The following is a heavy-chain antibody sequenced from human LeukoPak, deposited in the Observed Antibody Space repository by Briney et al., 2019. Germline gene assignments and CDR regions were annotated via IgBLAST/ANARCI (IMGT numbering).Heavy chain of an antibody. Sequence: PGGSLRLSCAASGFTFSSYAMSWVRQAPGKGLEWVSTITSSGGSTYYADSVKGRFTISRDNSKNTLYLETNSLRAEDTAVYYCAKVGPGYCSSTSCPGGYYMDVWGKGTTVTVSS. V-gene: IGHV3-23*01. CDR2: ITSSGGST. CDR3: AKVGPGYCSSTSCPGGYYMDV. D-gene: IGHD2-2*01. J-gene: IGHJ6*03. CDR1: GFTFSSYA.